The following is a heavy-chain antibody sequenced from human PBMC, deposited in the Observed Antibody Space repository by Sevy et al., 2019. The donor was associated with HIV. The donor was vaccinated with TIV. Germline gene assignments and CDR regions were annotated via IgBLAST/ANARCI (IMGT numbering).Heavy chain of an antibody. CDR2: ISGSGGST. D-gene: IGHD2-8*02. J-gene: IGHJ3*02. V-gene: IGHV3-23*01. CDR1: GFTFSSYA. CDR3: AKDYSGTGAFDI. Sequence: GGSLRLSCAASGFTFSSYAMSWVRQAPGKGLEWVSAISGSGGSTYYAHSVKGRFTISRDNSKNTLYLQMNSLRAEDTAVYYCAKDYSGTGAFDIWGQGTIVTVSS.